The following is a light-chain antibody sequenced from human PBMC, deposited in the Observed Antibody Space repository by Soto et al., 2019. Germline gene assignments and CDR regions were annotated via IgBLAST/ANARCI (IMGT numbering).Light chain of an antibody. J-gene: IGKJ4*01. Sequence: EIVLTQSPATLSLSPGERATLSCRASQSVSSLLAWYQQKPGQAPRLLIYDAPSRATGIPTRFSGSGSGTDFTLTISSLEPEDFAVYYCQQRSNWPLTFGGGTKVEIK. CDR3: QQRSNWPLT. CDR1: QSVSSL. V-gene: IGKV3-11*01. CDR2: DAP.